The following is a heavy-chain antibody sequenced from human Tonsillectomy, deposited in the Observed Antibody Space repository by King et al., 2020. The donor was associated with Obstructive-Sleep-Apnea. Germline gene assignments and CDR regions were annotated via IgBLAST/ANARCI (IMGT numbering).Heavy chain of an antibody. D-gene: IGHD2-21*02. V-gene: IGHV1-46*01. CDR2: INPSGGST. CDR1: GYTFTNYY. Sequence: QLVQSGAEVKKPGASVKVSCKASGYTFTNYYMHWVRQAPGQGLEWMGIINPSGGSTTYAQKFQGRGTMTRDTSTSTVYMELSSLRSEDTAMYYCARAHALATAVFGYWGQGTLVTVSS. J-gene: IGHJ4*02. CDR3: ARAHALATAVFGY.